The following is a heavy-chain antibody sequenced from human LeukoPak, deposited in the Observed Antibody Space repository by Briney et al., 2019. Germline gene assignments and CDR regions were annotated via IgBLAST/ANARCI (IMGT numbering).Heavy chain of an antibody. CDR3: ATILRDFWSGYYLNWFDP. CDR1: GYTFTDYY. J-gene: IGHJ5*02. Sequence: ASVKISCKVSGYTFTDYYMHWVQQAPGKGLEWMGLVDPEDGETIYAEKFQGRVTITADTSTDTAYMELSSLRSEDTVVYYCATILRDFWSGYYLNWFDPWGQGTLVTVSS. D-gene: IGHD3-3*01. CDR2: VDPEDGET. V-gene: IGHV1-69-2*01.